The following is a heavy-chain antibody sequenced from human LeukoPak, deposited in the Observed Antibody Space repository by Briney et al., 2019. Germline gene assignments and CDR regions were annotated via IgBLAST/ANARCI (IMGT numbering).Heavy chain of an antibody. CDR1: GFTFSSYA. D-gene: IGHD2-15*01. CDR2: ITSGGGST. J-gene: IGHJ4*02. CDR3: AKDHPDCRGASCLLFDC. Sequence: PGGSLRLSSAASGFTFSSYAMSWVRQAPGKGLEWVSTITSGGGSTYYADSVKGRFTISRDNSKNTLYLQMNSLRAEDTAAYYCAKDHPDCRGASCLLFDCWGQGTLVTVSS. V-gene: IGHV3-23*01.